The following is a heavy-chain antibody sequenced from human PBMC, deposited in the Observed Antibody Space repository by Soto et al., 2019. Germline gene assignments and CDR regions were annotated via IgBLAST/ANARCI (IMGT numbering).Heavy chain of an antibody. D-gene: IGHD3-22*01. J-gene: IGHJ4*02. CDR3: ARGGKYYYASSGYYY. V-gene: IGHV1-2*02. CDR1: GYTFTGYY. CDR2: INPNSGGT. Sequence: GASVKVSCKASGYTFTGYYMHCVRQAPGQVLEWMGWINPNSGGTNYAQKFQGRVTMTRDTSISTAYMELSRLRSDDTAVYYCARGGKYYYASSGYYYWGQGTLVTVSS.